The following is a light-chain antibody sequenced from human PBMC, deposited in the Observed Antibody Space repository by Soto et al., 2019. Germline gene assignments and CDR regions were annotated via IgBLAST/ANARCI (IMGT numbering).Light chain of an antibody. Sequence: QSVLTQPPSVSGAPGQRVTISCTGSSSNIGAGYDVHWYQQLPGTAPKLLIYGNSNRPSGVPDRFSGSKSGTSASLAITGLQAEDEADYYCQSYDRSLSASYWVFGGGTQLTVL. J-gene: IGLJ3*02. CDR1: SSNIGAGYD. V-gene: IGLV1-40*01. CDR2: GNS. CDR3: QSYDRSLSASYWV.